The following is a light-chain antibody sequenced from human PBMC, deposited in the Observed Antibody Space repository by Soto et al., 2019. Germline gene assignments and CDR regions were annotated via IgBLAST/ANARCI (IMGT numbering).Light chain of an antibody. V-gene: IGKV3D-15*01. Sequence: EIVMTQSPATLSVSPGERATLSCRASQSVSSSLAWYQHKPGQAPRLLIYGASIRATGIPGRFSGSGSGTEFTLTISSLQSEDFAAYYCQQYSNQYTFGQGTKLEIK. CDR2: GAS. J-gene: IGKJ2*01. CDR1: QSVSSS. CDR3: QQYSNQYT.